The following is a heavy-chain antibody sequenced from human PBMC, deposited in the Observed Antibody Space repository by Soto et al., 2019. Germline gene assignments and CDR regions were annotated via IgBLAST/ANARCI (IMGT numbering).Heavy chain of an antibody. J-gene: IGHJ4*02. CDR2: ISAHNGNT. CDR1: GYTFTTYG. CDR3: ARGRSGDY. Sequence: QVHLVQSGAEVRKPGASVEVSCKGSGYTFTTYGITWVRQAPGEGLEWMGWISAHNGNTNYAQKLQGRVTVTRDTSTSTAYMELRNLRSDDTAVYYCARGRSGDYWGQGALVTLSS. V-gene: IGHV1-18*01.